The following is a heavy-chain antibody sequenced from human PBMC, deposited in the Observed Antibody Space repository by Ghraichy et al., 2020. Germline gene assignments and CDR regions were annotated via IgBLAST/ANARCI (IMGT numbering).Heavy chain of an antibody. CDR1: GFTFSSYA. D-gene: IGHD2-21*02. V-gene: IGHV3-23*01. CDR3: ARAYCGGDCYSHSYYYYYYGMDV. J-gene: IGHJ6*02. CDR2: ISGSGGSA. Sequence: GGSLRLSCAASGFTFSSYAMSWVRQAPGKGLEWVSAISGSGGSAYYADSVKGRFTISRDNSKNTLYLQMNSLRAEDTAVYYCARAYCGGDCYSHSYYYYYYGMDVWGQGTTVTVSS.